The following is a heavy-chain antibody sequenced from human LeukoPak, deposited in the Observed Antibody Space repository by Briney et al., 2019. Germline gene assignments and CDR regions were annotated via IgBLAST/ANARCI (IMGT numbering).Heavy chain of an antibody. Sequence: GGSLRLSCAASGFTFRSYSMNWVRQAPGKGLEWVSSINSDSNYIYYADSVQGRFTISRDNAKNSLYLQMNSLRAEDTAVYYCAVAYYYGSGDAFDIWGQGTKVTVSS. D-gene: IGHD3-10*01. CDR3: AVAYYYGSGDAFDI. V-gene: IGHV3-21*01. J-gene: IGHJ3*02. CDR2: INSDSNYI. CDR1: GFTFRSYS.